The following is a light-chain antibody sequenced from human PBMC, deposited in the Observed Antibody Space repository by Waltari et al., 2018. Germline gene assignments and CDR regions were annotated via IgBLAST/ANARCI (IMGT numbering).Light chain of an antibody. CDR1: SSNTGVEK. J-gene: IGLJ2*01. V-gene: IGLV1-44*01. CDR3: AAWDRSLRIVV. CDR2: SSI. Sequence: QSVLTQPPSASGTPGQRVTIFCSGSSSNTGVEKVNWFQQFPGTAPKLLIYSSIQRPSGVPDRFSGSKSGTSASLAINGLQSDDEADYYCAAWDRSLRIVVFGGGTK.